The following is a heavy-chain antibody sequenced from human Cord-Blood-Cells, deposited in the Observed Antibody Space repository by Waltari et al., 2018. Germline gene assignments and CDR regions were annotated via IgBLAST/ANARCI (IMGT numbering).Heavy chain of an antibody. J-gene: IGHJ5*02. CDR1: GGTFSSYA. CDR3: ARLYYYDSSGYYNWFDP. D-gene: IGHD3-22*01. V-gene: IGHV1-69*01. Sequence: QVQLVQSGAEVKKPGSSVKVSCKASGGTFSSYAISWVRQAPGQGLEWMGGIIPIFGTANDAKKFQGRVTITADESTSTAYMELSSLRSEETAVYYCARLYYYDSSGYYNWFDPWGQGTLVTVSS. CDR2: IIPIFGTA.